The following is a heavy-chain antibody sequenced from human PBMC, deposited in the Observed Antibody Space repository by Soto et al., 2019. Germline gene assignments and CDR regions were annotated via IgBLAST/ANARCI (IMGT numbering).Heavy chain of an antibody. CDR1: GGSISRGAYF. D-gene: IGHD2-15*01. J-gene: IGHJ4*02. CDR2: ISYTGAT. Sequence: SETLSLTCSVSGGSISRGAYFWTWIRQFPGKGLGWIAYISYTGATYYNPSLKSRVTILADTSNNQFSLKLNSVTSADTAVYYCARGGPVSVSPAWQLLGYFDYWGQGTLVTVPS. CDR3: ARGGPVSVSPAWQLLGYFDY. V-gene: IGHV4-31*03.